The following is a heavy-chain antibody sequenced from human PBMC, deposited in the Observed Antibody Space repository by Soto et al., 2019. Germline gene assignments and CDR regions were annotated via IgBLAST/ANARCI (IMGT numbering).Heavy chain of an antibody. CDR1: GFTFSSYA. D-gene: IGHD3-3*01. CDR2: ISYDGSNK. J-gene: IGHJ6*02. CDR3: ARGEIRFSWASGMDV. Sequence: QVQLVESGGGAVRPGRSLRLSGAASGFTFSSYAMHWVRQAPGKGLERVAVISYDGSNKYYADSVKGRFTISRDNSKNTLYLQMNSTRAEDTAVYYCARGEIRFSWASGMDVWGQGTTVTVSS. V-gene: IGHV3-30-3*01.